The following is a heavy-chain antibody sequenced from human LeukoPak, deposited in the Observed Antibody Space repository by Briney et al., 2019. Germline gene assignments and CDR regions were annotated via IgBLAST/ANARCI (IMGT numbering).Heavy chain of an antibody. Sequence: SETLSLTCTVSGGSISGYYWTWIRQPAGKGLEWIGRIYTSGSTNYNPSLKSRVTMSVDTSKNQFSLNLSSVTAADTAVYYCAGSSSWPTFDYWGQGTLVTVSS. J-gene: IGHJ4*02. D-gene: IGHD6-13*01. CDR3: AGSSSWPTFDY. CDR1: GGSISGYY. CDR2: IYTSGST. V-gene: IGHV4-4*07.